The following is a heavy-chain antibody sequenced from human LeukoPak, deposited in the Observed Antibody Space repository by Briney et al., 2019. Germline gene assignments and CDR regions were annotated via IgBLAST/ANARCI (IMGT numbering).Heavy chain of an antibody. J-gene: IGHJ4*02. CDR1: GFTFSSYA. CDR2: ISVTGSNT. D-gene: IGHD3-3*01. CDR3: VTAFTIFGVVKGPFC. V-gene: IGHV3-23*01. Sequence: PGGSLRLSCAASGFTFSSYAMSWVRQAPGKGLEWVSGISVTGSNTYYADSVKGRFTLSRDNSKNTLYLQMNSLRAEDTAVYYCVTAFTIFGVVKGPFCWGQGTLVTVSS.